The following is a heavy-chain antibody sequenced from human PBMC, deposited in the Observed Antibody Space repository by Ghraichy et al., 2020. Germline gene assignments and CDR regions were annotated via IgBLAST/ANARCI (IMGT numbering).Heavy chain of an antibody. CDR3: ARERLYFYDGSGHYYFDW. D-gene: IGHD3-22*01. CDR1: GFTFSSYS. J-gene: IGHJ4*02. Sequence: ETLSLTCAASGFTFSSYSMHWVRQAPGKGLEWVSSLSSKGHFLYYADSVNGRFTISRDNAKNSLYLQINSLTAEDSAVYYCARERLYFYDGSGHYYFDWWGQGTLVTVSS. V-gene: IGHV3-21*01. CDR2: LSSKGHFL.